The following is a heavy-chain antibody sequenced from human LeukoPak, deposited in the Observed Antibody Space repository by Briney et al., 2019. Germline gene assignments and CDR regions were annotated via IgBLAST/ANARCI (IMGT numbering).Heavy chain of an antibody. D-gene: IGHD1-26*01. V-gene: IGHV5-51*01. J-gene: IGHJ4*02. CDR3: ARLFSHGCGDY. Sequence: GESLKISCKGSGYTFNYWIGWVRQMPGKGLEWMGIIYPGDSDTRYSPSFQGQVTISADKSITTAYLQWSSLKASDTAMYYCARLFSHGCGDYWGQGTLVTVSS. CDR1: GYTFNYW. CDR2: IYPGDSDT.